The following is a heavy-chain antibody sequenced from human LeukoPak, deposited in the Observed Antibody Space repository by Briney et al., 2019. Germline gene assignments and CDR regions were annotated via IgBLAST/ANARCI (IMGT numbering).Heavy chain of an antibody. CDR3: TSGGAAAGRAEYCQQ. V-gene: IGHV4-59*01. CDR2: IYYSGST. J-gene: IGHJ1*01. D-gene: IGHD6-13*01. CDR1: GGSISSYY. Sequence: SETLSLTCTVSGGSISSYYWSWIRQPPGKGLEWIGYIYYSGSTNYNPSLKSRVTISVDTSKNQFSLKLSSVTAGDTAVYYCTSGGAAAGRAEYCQQWGQGTRVTVSS.